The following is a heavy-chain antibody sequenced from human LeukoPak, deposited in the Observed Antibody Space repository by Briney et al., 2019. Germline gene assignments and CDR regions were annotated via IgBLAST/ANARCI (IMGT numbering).Heavy chain of an antibody. CDR2: IYHSGST. CDR1: GGSISSSNW. V-gene: IGHV4-4*02. CDR3: ARDLWSIGDRWFDP. J-gene: IGHJ5*02. D-gene: IGHD3-10*01. Sequence: SETLSLTCAVSGGSISSSNWWSWVRQPPGKGLEWIGEIYHSGSTNYNPSLKSRVTISVDKSKNQFSLKLSSVTAAATAGYYGARDLWSIGDRWFDPWAREPWSPSPQ.